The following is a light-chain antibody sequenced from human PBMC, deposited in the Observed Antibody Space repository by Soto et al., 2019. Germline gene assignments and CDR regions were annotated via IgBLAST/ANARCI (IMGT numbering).Light chain of an antibody. Sequence: EIVLTQSPGTLSLSPGERATLSCRASQSVSNNYLAWYQQKPGQAPRLLIYGAYSRATGIQDRFSGSGSGTDFTLTISRLEPEDFAVYYCKQYGSSSWTFGQGTKVDI. CDR2: GAY. V-gene: IGKV3-20*01. J-gene: IGKJ1*01. CDR3: KQYGSSSWT. CDR1: QSVSNNY.